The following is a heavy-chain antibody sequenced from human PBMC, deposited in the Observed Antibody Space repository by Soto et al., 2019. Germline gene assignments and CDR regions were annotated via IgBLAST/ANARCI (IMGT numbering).Heavy chain of an antibody. V-gene: IGHV3-21*01. CDR3: AREETSRWAARRWFDP. D-gene: IGHD1-26*01. J-gene: IGHJ5*02. Sequence: EVQLVESGGGLVKPGGSLRLSCAASGFTFSSYSMNWVRQAPGKGLEWVSSISSSSSYIYYADSVKGRFTISRDNAKNSLYLQMNSLRAEDTAVYYCAREETSRWAARRWFDPWGQGTLVTVSS. CDR1: GFTFSSYS. CDR2: ISSSSSYI.